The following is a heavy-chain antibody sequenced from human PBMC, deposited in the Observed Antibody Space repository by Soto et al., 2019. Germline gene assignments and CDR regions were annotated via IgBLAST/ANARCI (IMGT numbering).Heavy chain of an antibody. D-gene: IGHD6-6*01. CDR2: IYYSGST. V-gene: IGHV4-39*01. J-gene: IGHJ4*02. CDR1: CGPLSSSSFY. Sequence: SGKPSPPLPLSCGPLSSSSFYWGGVRQPPGKGLEWIGSIYYSGSTYYNPSLKSRVTISVDTSKNQFSLKPSSVTAADTAVYYCARTYSSSPRFDYWGQGTLVTVSS. CDR3: ARTYSSSPRFDY.